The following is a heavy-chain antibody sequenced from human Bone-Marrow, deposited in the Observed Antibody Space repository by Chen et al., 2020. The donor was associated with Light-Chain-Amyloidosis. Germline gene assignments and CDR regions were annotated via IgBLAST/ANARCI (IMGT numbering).Heavy chain of an antibody. J-gene: IGHJ4*02. Sequence: QVQLVQSGAEVKKPGASVKVSCKASGYTFTSYGINWVRQAPGQGLEWMGGIIPILGTASYAQKFQGRVTITADEASSTAYMELSSLTSGDTAVYYCAEGPYSNLGYWGQGTLVTVSS. CDR2: IIPILGTA. CDR1: GYTFTSYG. V-gene: IGHV1-69*13. D-gene: IGHD4-4*01. CDR3: AEGPYSNLGY.